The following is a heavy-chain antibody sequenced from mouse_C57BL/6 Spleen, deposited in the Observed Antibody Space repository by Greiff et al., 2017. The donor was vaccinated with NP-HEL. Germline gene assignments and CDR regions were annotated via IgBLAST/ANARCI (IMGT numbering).Heavy chain of an antibody. CDR1: GFTFSDYY. CDR2: INYDGSST. Sequence: DVKLVESEGGLVQPGSSMKLSCTASGFTFSDYYMAWVRQVPEKGLEWVANINYDGSSTYYLDSLKSRFIISRDNAKNILYLQMSSLKSEDTATYYCARSTMALFDYWGQGTTLTVSS. D-gene: IGHD2-1*01. V-gene: IGHV5-16*01. J-gene: IGHJ2*01. CDR3: ARSTMALFDY.